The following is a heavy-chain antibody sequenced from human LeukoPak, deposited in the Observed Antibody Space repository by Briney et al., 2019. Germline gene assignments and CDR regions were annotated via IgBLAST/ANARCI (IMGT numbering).Heavy chain of an antibody. D-gene: IGHD1-26*01. CDR1: GGSISSYY. CDR3: ARTGIVGATTGWFDP. J-gene: IGHJ5*02. V-gene: IGHV4-59*01. CDR2: IYYSGST. Sequence: PSETLSLTCTVSGGSISSYYWSWIRQPAGKGLEWIGYIYYSGSTNYNPSLKSRVTISVDTSKNQFSLKLSSVTAADTAVYYCARTGIVGATTGWFDPWGQGTLVTVSS.